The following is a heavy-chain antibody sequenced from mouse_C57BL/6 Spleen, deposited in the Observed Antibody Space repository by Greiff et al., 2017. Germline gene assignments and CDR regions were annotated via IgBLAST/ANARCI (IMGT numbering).Heavy chain of an antibody. CDR3: ANAYDGYLASFAS. D-gene: IGHD2-3*01. CDR1: GFPLPSSC. CDR2: IWRGGST. V-gene: IGHV2-5*01. Sequence: QVQLQQSRPCLLLPSPRLPITSPLSGFPLPSSCVPWFRQSPRKGLEWLGVIWRGGSTDYNAAFMSRLSITKDNSKSQVFFKMNSLQADDTAIYYCANAYDGYLASFASRRHSTLVPV. J-gene: IGHJ3*01.